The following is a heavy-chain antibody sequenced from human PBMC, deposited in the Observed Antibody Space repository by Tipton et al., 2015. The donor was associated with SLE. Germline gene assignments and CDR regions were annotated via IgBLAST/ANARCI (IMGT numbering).Heavy chain of an antibody. CDR2: INHSGRT. D-gene: IGHD3-3*01. CDR3: ARPGSPFWSGSAFDD. V-gene: IGHV4-34*01. CDR1: GGSFSAYY. J-gene: IGHJ4*02. Sequence: TLSLTCAVYGGSFSAYYWSWIRQPPGKGLEWIGEINHSGRTIYNPSVKSRVTISAETSKNHFSLKLSSVTAAGTALYYCARPGSPFWSGSAFDDWGPGTLVAVSS.